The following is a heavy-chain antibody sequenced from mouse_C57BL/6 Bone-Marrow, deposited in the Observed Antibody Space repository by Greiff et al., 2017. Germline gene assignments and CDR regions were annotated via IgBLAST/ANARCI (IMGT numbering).Heavy chain of an antibody. D-gene: IGHD2-4*01. J-gene: IGHJ3*01. CDR3: AREAYDYGAY. V-gene: IGHV5-4*01. CDR2: ISDGGSYT. Sequence: EVQGVESGGGLVKPGGSLKLSCAASGFTFSSYAMSWVRQTPEKRLEWVATISDGGSYTYYPDNVKGRFTISGDTANNNLYLQMSHLKSEDTAMYYCAREAYDYGAYWGQGTLVTVSA. CDR1: GFTFSSYA.